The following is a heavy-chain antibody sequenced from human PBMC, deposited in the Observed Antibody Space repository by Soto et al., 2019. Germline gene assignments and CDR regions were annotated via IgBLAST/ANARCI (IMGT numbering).Heavy chain of an antibody. CDR3: ARPPSDTRGRPQFDY. Sequence: GESLKISCKGSGYSFATYWIAWVRQKPGRGLELMGIIYPGDSDTRYSPSFQGQVSISADKSINTAYLQWSTLKASDTAIYYCARPPSDTRGRPQFDYWGQGTLVTVS. J-gene: IGHJ4*02. V-gene: IGHV5-51*01. CDR1: GYSFATYW. CDR2: IYPGDSDT.